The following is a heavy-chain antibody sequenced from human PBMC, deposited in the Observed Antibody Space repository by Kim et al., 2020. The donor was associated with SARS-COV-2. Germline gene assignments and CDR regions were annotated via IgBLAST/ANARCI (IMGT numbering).Heavy chain of an antibody. J-gene: IGHJ4*02. CDR3: ARDGSTV. D-gene: IGHD4-17*01. V-gene: IGHV4-39*02. Sequence: YSGSTYSNPSLKSRVTISVDTSKNQFSLKLSSVTAADTAVYYCARDGSTVWGQGTLVTVSS. CDR2: YSGST.